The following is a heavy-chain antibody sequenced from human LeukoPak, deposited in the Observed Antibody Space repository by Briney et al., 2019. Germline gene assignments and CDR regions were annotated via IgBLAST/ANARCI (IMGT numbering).Heavy chain of an antibody. J-gene: IGHJ3*01. CDR3: VRDLYDREGDALDL. CDR1: GFTFSTHE. CDR2: ISTSGSNI. Sequence: QAGGSLRLSCAASGFTFSTHEMHWVRQAPGKGLEWVSYISTSGSNIFYADSVKGRFTISRDTAKNSLLLQMNSLRAEDTAVYYCVRDLYDREGDALDLWGQGTMVAVSS. D-gene: IGHD3-10*02. V-gene: IGHV3-48*03.